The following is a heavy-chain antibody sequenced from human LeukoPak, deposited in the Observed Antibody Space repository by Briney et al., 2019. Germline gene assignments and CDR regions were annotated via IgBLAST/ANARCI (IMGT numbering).Heavy chain of an antibody. CDR1: GFTFSNAW. D-gene: IGHD3-10*01. J-gene: IGHJ4*02. Sequence: GGSLRLSCAASGFTFSNAWMSWVRQAPGKGLEWVGRIKSKTDGGTTDYAAPVKGRFTISRDGSKNTLYLQMNSLKTEDTAVYYCTTGELLSLFDYWGQGTLVTVSS. CDR2: IKSKTDGGTT. CDR3: TTGELLSLFDY. V-gene: IGHV3-15*01.